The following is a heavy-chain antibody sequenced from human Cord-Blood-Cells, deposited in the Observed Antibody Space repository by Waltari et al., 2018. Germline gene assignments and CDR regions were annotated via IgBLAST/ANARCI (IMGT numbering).Heavy chain of an antibody. V-gene: IGHV1-2*02. CDR3: ARAGGDYDDYD. D-gene: IGHD4-17*01. CDR1: GCTFTGNF. CDR2: INPNSGGT. J-gene: IGHJ4*02. Sequence: QVQLLKSGAEAQKPGASVKGSCKASGCTFTGNFMHWVRQAPGQGLEWMGWINPNSGGTNYAQKFQGRVTMTRDTSISTAYMELSRLRSDDTAVYYCARAGGDYDDYDWGQGTLVTVSS.